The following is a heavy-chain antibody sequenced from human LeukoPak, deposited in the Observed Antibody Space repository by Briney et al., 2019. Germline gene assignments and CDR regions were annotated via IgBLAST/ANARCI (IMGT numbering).Heavy chain of an antibody. Sequence: GGSLRLSCAASGFTFSDYYMSWVRQAPGKGLEWVSGINWNGGSTGYADSVKGRFTISRDNAKNSLYLQMNSLRAEDTALYYCARSSYYDSSGYYGDYFDYWGQGTLVTASS. CDR2: INWNGGST. D-gene: IGHD3-22*01. CDR3: ARSSYYDSSGYYGDYFDY. V-gene: IGHV3-20*04. CDR1: GFTFSDYY. J-gene: IGHJ4*02.